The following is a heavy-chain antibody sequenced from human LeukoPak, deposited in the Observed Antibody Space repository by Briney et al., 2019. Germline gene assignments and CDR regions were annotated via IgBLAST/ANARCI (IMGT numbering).Heavy chain of an antibody. V-gene: IGHV3-21*01. Sequence: GGSLRLSCAASGFTFSSYSMNWVRQAPGKGLEWVSSISTSSSYIYYADSVKGRFTISRDNAKNSLYLQMNSLRAEDTAVYYCAREVENTSGWYSHFDYWGQGTLVAVSS. J-gene: IGHJ4*02. D-gene: IGHD6-19*01. CDR2: ISTSSSYI. CDR1: GFTFSSYS. CDR3: AREVENTSGWYSHFDY.